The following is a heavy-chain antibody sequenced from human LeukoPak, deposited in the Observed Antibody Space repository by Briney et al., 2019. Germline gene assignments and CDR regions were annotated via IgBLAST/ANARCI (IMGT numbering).Heavy chain of an antibody. D-gene: IGHD4-17*01. CDR2: INPDSGGT. Sequence: GASVKVSCKASGYTFTGYYMHWVRQAPGQGLEWMGWINPDSGGTNYAQKFQGRVTMTRDTSISTAYMELSRLRSDDTAVYYCARDLNRLLRVLGYWGQGTLVTVSS. CDR1: GYTFTGYY. J-gene: IGHJ4*02. CDR3: ARDLNRLLRVLGY. V-gene: IGHV1-2*02.